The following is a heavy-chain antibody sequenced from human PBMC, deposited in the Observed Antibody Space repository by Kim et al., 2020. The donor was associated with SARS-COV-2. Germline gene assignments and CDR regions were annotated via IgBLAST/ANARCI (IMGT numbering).Heavy chain of an antibody. D-gene: IGHD5-12*01. V-gene: IGHV4-34*01. CDR2: INHSGST. CDR1: GGSFSGYY. CDR3: PRGFVDRSRIDY. J-gene: IGHJ4*02. Sequence: SETLSLTCAVYGGSFSGYYWSWIRQPPGKGLEWIGEINHSGSTNYNPSLKSRVTISVDTSKNQFSLKLSSVTAADTAVYYCPRGFVDRSRIDYWGQGTLVTVSS.